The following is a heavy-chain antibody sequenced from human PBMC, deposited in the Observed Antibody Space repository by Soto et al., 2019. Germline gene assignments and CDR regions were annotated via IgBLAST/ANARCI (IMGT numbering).Heavy chain of an antibody. V-gene: IGHV3-23*01. CDR1: GFTFSSYA. CDR3: AKGVTMIVVVCGPLDY. Sequence: EVQLLESGGGLVQPGGSLRLSCAASGFTFSSYAMSWVRQAPGKGLEWVSAISGSGGSTYYADSVKGRFTISRDNSKNTLYLQMNSLRAEDTAVYYCAKGVTMIVVVCGPLDYWGQGTLVTVSS. J-gene: IGHJ4*02. D-gene: IGHD3-22*01. CDR2: ISGSGGST.